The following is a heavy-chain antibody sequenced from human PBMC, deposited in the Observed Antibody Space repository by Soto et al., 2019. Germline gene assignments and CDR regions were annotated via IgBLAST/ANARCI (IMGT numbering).Heavy chain of an antibody. D-gene: IGHD2-8*01. V-gene: IGHV4-59*01. J-gene: IGHJ5*02. CDR2: AYYSGST. Sequence: PSETLSLTCTVSGGSISHYYWSWIRQSPGKGVEWIGYAYYSGSTDYNPSLKSRVTMSVDTSKNQVSLKLNSVTTADTAVYYCARDRSTYGGGGTGEVKENWFDPWGPGTLVTVSS. CDR1: GGSISHYY. CDR3: ARDRSTYGGGGTGEVKENWFDP.